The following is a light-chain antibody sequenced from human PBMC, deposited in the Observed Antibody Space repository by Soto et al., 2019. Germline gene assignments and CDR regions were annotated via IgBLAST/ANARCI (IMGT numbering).Light chain of an antibody. V-gene: IGLV2-14*01. CDR1: SSDVGSYNY. Sequence: QSALTQPASVSGSPGQSITISCTGTSSDVGSYNYVAWYQQFPGKTPKLMIYEVRNRPSGVSSRFSGSKSGNTASLTVSGLQAEDEADYYCSSYAGSNNLVFGGGTKLTVL. J-gene: IGLJ2*01. CDR2: EVR. CDR3: SSYAGSNNLV.